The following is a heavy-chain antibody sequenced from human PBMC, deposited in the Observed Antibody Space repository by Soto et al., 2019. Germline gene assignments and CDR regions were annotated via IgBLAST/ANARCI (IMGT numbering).Heavy chain of an antibody. V-gene: IGHV4-34*01. D-gene: IGHD3-3*01. J-gene: IGHJ5*02. CDR3: ARGARYDFWSGYYTGWLDP. CDR2: INHSGST. CDR1: GGSFSGYY. Sequence: QVQLQQWGAGLLKPSETLSLTCAVYGGSFSGYYWSWIRQPPGKGLEWIGEINHSGSTNYNPSLKSRVTISVDTSKNQFSLKLSSVTAADTAVYYCARGARYDFWSGYYTGWLDPWGQGTLVTVSS.